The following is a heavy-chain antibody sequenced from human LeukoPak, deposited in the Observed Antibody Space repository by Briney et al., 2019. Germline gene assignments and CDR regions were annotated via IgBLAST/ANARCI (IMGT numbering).Heavy chain of an antibody. V-gene: IGHV1-2*02. CDR1: GYTFTAYY. D-gene: IGHD5-18*01. J-gene: IGHJ4*02. CDR2: INPNSGGT. Sequence: GASVKVSCKASGYTFTAYYMHWVRQAPGQGLEWMGWINPNSGGTNYAQKFQGRVTMTRDTSSSTAYMDLSRLRSDDTAVYYCATADSYGYPPVGYWGQGTLVTVSS. CDR3: ATADSYGYPPVGY.